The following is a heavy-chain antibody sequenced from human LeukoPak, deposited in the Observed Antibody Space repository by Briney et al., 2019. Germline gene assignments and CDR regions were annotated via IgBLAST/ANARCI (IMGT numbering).Heavy chain of an antibody. D-gene: IGHD4-17*01. V-gene: IGHV3-7*03. CDR3: ARGGMTTVTHY. J-gene: IGHJ4*02. CDR1: GIILSSYW. Sequence: GGSLRLSCAASGIILSSYWMSWVRQAPGKGLEWVANIKQDGSEKWYVDSVKGRFTISRDNAKNSLYLQMNSLSAEDTAFYYCARGGMTTVTHYWGQGTLVTVSS. CDR2: IKQDGSEK.